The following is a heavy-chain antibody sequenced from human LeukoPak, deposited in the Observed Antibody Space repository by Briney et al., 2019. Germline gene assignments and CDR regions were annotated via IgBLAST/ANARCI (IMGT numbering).Heavy chain of an antibody. CDR1: GGSFSGYY. J-gene: IGHJ4*02. CDR3: ARGPKPFRAFGGVMVAGD. CDR2: INHSGST. Sequence: PSETLSLTCAVYGGSFSGYYWSWIRQPPGKGLEWIGEINHSGSTNYNPSLKSRVTISVDTSKNQFSLKLSSVTAADTAVYYCARGPKPFRAFGGVMVAGDWGQGTLVTVSS. V-gene: IGHV4-34*01. D-gene: IGHD3-16*01.